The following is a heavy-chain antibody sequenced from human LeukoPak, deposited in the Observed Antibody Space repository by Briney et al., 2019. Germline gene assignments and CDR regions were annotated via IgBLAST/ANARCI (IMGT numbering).Heavy chain of an antibody. Sequence: GESLKISCQGSGYSFTSYWIGWARQVPGKGLEWMGIIYPGDSDTRYSPSFQGQVTISADKSISTAYLQWSSLKASDTAMYYCASSLGIYDSSGYRVFDYWGQGTLVTVSS. V-gene: IGHV5-51*01. D-gene: IGHD3-22*01. CDR2: IYPGDSDT. J-gene: IGHJ4*02. CDR1: GYSFTSYW. CDR3: ASSLGIYDSSGYRVFDY.